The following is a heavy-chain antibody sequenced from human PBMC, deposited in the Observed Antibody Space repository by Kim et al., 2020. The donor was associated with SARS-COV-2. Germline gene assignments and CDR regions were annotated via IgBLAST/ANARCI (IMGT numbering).Heavy chain of an antibody. J-gene: IGHJ6*02. CDR3: ARLTDV. V-gene: IGHV1-8*01. CDR2: KPNRGKK. Sequence: KPNRGKKRHAMKCQDRVTMTRNTSRSAAYMELSSLRSEDTAVYYCARLTDVWGQGTTVTVSS.